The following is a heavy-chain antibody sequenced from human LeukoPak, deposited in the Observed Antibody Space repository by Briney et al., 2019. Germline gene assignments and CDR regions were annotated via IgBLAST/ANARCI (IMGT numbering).Heavy chain of an antibody. D-gene: IGHD6-13*01. CDR3: ARHQDKLSSSWYVSYIDY. V-gene: IGHV4-39*01. Sequence: PSETPSLTCTVSGGSISSSSYYWGWIRQPPGKGLEWIGSIYYSGSTYYNPSLKSRVTISVDTSKNQFSLKLSSVTAADTAVYYCARHQDKLSSSWYVSYIDYWGQGTLVTVSS. CDR2: IYYSGST. J-gene: IGHJ4*02. CDR1: GGSISSSSYY.